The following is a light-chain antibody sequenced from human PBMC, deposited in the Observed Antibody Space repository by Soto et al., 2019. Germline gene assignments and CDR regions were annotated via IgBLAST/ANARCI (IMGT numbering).Light chain of an antibody. CDR3: QTWGTGIRV. J-gene: IGLJ1*01. V-gene: IGLV4-69*01. CDR1: SRHSSYA. CDR2: LNSDGSH. Sequence: QSVLTQSPAASASLGASVKLTCTLSSRHSSYAIAWHQQQPEKGPRYLMKLNSDGSHSKGDGIPDRLSGPSSGAERYLTISSLQSEDEADYYCQTWGTGIRVFGTGTKLTVL.